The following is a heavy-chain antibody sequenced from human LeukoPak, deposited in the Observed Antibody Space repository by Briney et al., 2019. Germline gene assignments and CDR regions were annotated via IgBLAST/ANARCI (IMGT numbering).Heavy chain of an antibody. V-gene: IGHV1-46*01. CDR3: ARDPGYSSGWTWDY. Sequence: ASVKVSCKASGYTFTRYYMHWVRQAPGHGLEWMGIINPSVGSTSYAQKFQGRLTRTRDMSTRTVYMELSSLRSEDTAVYYCARDPGYSSGWTWDYWGQGTLVTVSS. CDR1: GYTFTRYY. CDR2: INPSVGST. D-gene: IGHD6-19*01. J-gene: IGHJ4*02.